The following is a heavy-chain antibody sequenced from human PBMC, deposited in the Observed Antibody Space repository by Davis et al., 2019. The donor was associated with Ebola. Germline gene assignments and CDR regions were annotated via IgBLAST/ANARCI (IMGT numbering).Heavy chain of an antibody. V-gene: IGHV1-69*04. CDR2: IIPILGIA. J-gene: IGHJ4*02. CDR1: SGISSSYS. CDR3: ARDGTGTTTY. Sequence: SVLVTCKASSGISSSYSISRVRHPPRQGREWRGRIIPILGIANYAQKFQGRVTIIADNSTSTAYMELSSLRSEDTAVYYCARDGTGTTTYWGQGTLVTVSS. D-gene: IGHD1-7*01.